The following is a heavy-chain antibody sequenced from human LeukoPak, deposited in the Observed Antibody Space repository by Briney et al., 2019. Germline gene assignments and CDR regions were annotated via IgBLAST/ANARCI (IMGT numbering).Heavy chain of an antibody. V-gene: IGHV4-39*07. CDR1: GGSISSSSYY. CDR2: IYYSGST. D-gene: IGHD2-2*02. J-gene: IGHJ5*02. CDR3: ARDLGYCSSTSCYTGWFDP. Sequence: PSETLSLTCTVSGGSISSSSYYWGWIRQPPGKGLEWIGSIYYSGSTYYNPPLKSRVTISVDTSKNQFSLKLSSVTAADTAVYYCARDLGYCSSTSCYTGWFDPWGQGTLVTVSS.